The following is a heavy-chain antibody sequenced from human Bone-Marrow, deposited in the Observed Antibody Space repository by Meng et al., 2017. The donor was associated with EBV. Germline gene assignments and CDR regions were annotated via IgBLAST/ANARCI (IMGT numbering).Heavy chain of an antibody. V-gene: IGHV4-4*02. Sequence: QVQLPGSGPGLVKPSGTLSLTCPCSGGSISSSNWWSWVRQPPGKGLEWIGEIYHSGSTSYNPSLESRVTISVDKSKNQVSLKLSSVTAADTAVYYCAQRERWGLDPWGQGTLVTVSS. J-gene: IGHJ5*02. CDR3: AQRERWGLDP. CDR1: GGSISSSNW. D-gene: IGHD3-16*01. CDR2: IYHSGST.